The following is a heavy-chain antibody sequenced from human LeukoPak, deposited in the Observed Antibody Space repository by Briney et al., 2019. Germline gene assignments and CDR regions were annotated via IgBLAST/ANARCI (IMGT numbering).Heavy chain of an antibody. CDR1: GYTFTGYY. Sequence: ASVKDSCKASGYTFTGYYMHWVRQAPGQGLEWMGWINPNSGGTNYAQKFQGRVTMTRDTSISTAYMELSRLRSDDTAVYYCARVADYYDSSGYYTYWGQGTLVTVSS. J-gene: IGHJ4*02. D-gene: IGHD3-22*01. CDR3: ARVADYYDSSGYYTY. CDR2: INPNSGGT. V-gene: IGHV1-2*02.